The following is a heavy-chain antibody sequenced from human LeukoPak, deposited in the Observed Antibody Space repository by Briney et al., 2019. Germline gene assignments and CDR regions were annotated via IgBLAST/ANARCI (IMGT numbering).Heavy chain of an antibody. CDR3: ARVFNMGIDRSRWFDP. J-gene: IGHJ5*02. V-gene: IGHV4-39*07. CDR2: IYYSGST. Sequence: SETLSLTCTVSGGSISSSSYYWGWIRQPPGKGLEWIGSIYYSGSTYYNPSLKSRVTISVDTSKNQFSLKLSSVTAADTAVYYCARVFNMGIDRSRWFDPWGQGTLVTVSS. D-gene: IGHD3-10*01. CDR1: GGSISSSSYY.